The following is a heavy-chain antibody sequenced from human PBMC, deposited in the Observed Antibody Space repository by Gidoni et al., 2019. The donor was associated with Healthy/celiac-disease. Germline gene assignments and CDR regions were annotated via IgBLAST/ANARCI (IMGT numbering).Heavy chain of an antibody. Sequence: QVQLQQWGAGLLKPSETLSLTCAVYGGSFSGYYWSWIRRPPGKGLEWIGEINHSGSTNYNPSLKSRVTISVDTSKNQFSLKLSSVTAADTAVYYCARGPGLVWFGTKRYYYGMDVWGQGTTVTVSS. CDR1: GGSFSGYY. CDR2: INHSGST. D-gene: IGHD3-10*01. V-gene: IGHV4-34*01. J-gene: IGHJ6*02. CDR3: ARGPGLVWFGTKRYYYGMDV.